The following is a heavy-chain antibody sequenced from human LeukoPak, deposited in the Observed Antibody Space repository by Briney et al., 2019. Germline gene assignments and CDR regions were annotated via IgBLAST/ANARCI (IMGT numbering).Heavy chain of an antibody. CDR1: GFTFDDYA. J-gene: IGHJ6*03. D-gene: IGHD4-17*01. Sequence: GGSLRLSCAASGFTFDDYAMHWVRQAPGKGLEWVSGISWNSGSIGYADSVKGRFTISRDNAKNSLYLQMNSLRAEDTALYYCAKGGARLRRNYYYYMDVWGKGTTVTVSS. V-gene: IGHV3-9*01. CDR3: AKGGARLRRNYYYYMDV. CDR2: ISWNSGSI.